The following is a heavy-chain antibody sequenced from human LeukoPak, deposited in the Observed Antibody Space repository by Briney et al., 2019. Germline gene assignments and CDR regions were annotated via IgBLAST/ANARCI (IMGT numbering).Heavy chain of an antibody. CDR3: ARGFRNGPFDC. J-gene: IGHJ4*02. Sequence: GGSLRLSCEASGFTFDDYGMSWVRQPPGKGLEWVSGINRNGGSTDYADSEKGRFTISRDNAKNSHFLQMNSLRVEDTALYYCARGFRNGPFDCWGQGTLVTVSS. D-gene: IGHD2-8*01. CDR2: INRNGGST. V-gene: IGHV3-20*04. CDR1: GFTFDDYG.